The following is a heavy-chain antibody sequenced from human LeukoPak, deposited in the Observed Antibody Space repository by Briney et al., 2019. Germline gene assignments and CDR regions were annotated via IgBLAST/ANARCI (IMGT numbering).Heavy chain of an antibody. D-gene: IGHD5-18*01. Sequence: SETLSLTCTVSGGSISSYYWSWLRQPPGKGLEWIGYIYYSGSTNYNPSLKRRVTISVDTSKNQFSLKLSSVTAADTAVYYCARTAMVEYCFDYWGQGTLVTVSS. CDR2: IYYSGST. CDR1: GGSISSYY. J-gene: IGHJ4*02. CDR3: ARTAMVEYCFDY. V-gene: IGHV4-59*01.